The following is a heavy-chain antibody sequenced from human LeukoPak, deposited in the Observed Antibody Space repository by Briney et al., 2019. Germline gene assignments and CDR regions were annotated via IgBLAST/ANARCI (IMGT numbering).Heavy chain of an antibody. Sequence: PSETLSLTCTVSGGSISSYYWSWIRQPPGKGLEWIGYIYYSGSTNYNPSLKSRVTISVDTSKNQFSLKLSSVTAADTAVYYCARGQRIPRRAFDIWGQGTMVTVSS. D-gene: IGHD2/OR15-2a*01. V-gene: IGHV4-59*12. CDR2: IYYSGST. J-gene: IGHJ3*02. CDR1: GGSISSYY. CDR3: ARGQRIPRRAFDI.